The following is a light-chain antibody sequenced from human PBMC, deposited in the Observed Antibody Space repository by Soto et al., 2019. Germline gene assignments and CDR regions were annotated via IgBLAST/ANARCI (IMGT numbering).Light chain of an antibody. Sequence: DIQMTQSPSTLSGSVGDRVTVTCQASQDISNYLNWYLQKPGKAPKLLIYDASNLETGVPSRFSGSGSGTDFTFTISSLQPEDIATYYCQQYDNLPTFGQGTRLEIK. CDR1: QDISNY. J-gene: IGKJ5*01. CDR3: QQYDNLPT. CDR2: DAS. V-gene: IGKV1-33*01.